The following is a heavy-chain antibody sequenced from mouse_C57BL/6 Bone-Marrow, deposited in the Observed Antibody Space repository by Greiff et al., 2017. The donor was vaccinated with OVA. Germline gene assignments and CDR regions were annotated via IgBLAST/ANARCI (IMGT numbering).Heavy chain of an antibody. J-gene: IGHJ4*01. CDR3: ARIDSGPSMDY. D-gene: IGHD2-4*01. CDR2: IDPSDSET. CDR1: GYTFTSYW. V-gene: IGHV1-52*01. Sequence: QVQLKESGAELVRPGSSVKLSCKASGYTFTSYWMHWVKQRPIQGLEWIGNIDPSDSETHYNQKFKDKATVTVDKSSSTAYMQLSSLTSEDSAVYYCARIDSGPSMDYWGQGTSVTVSS.